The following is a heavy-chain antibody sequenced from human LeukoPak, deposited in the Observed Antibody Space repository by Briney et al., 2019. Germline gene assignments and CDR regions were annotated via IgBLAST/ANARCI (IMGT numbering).Heavy chain of an antibody. Sequence: KPSETLSLTCTVSGGPIYSYYWSWIRQTAGKGLEWIGRLYPGVSTNYNPSLKSRDTMSADTTKNQYALKLCAVTAADTAVYYCARLKFYDSTGYSPGHYMDVWGKGTTVTVSS. D-gene: IGHD3-22*01. CDR3: ARLKFYDSTGYSPGHYMDV. V-gene: IGHV4-4*07. CDR2: LYPGVST. J-gene: IGHJ6*03. CDR1: GGPIYSYY.